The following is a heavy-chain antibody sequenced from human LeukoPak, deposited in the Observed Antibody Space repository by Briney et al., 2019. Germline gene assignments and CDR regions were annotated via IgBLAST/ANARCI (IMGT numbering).Heavy chain of an antibody. CDR3: GTSRWSGVVDS. CDR1: PRYFTNYW. Sequence: PGGSLRPSCTASPRYFTNYWMHWVRQVPGKGLAWLSRIDRDGLREDYADSVRGRFTISRHNAKSTTYLQINSLRAEDTAVYYCGTSRWSGVVDSWGQGTLVTVSS. CDR2: IDRDGLRE. D-gene: IGHD3-3*01. V-gene: IGHV3-74*01. J-gene: IGHJ5*01.